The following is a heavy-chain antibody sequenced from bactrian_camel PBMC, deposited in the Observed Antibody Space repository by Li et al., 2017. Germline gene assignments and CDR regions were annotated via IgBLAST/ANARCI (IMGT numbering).Heavy chain of an antibody. Sequence: HVQLVESGGGSVGAGGSLRLSCLAFGDSYSSNCWGWFRQAPGKERETVAGIYAVGREPYTVYANSVKGRFTVSGNNAKNAVYLQMNSLKTEDTAVYYCGACGEQPRSQGTQVTVS. CDR2: IYAVGREPYT. D-gene: IGHD1*01. V-gene: IGHV3S53*01. J-gene: IGHJ4*01. CDR1: GDSYSSNC.